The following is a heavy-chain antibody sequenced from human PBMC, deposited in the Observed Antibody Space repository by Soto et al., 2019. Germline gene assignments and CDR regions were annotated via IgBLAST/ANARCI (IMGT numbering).Heavy chain of an antibody. CDR3: ARDRPDNSNSFDAFDI. D-gene: IGHD1-1*01. J-gene: IGHJ3*02. CDR2: IYHTGSA. Sequence: SETLSLTCTVSGGSVSSGSHYWSWIRQPPGKGLEWIAYIYHTGSADYNPSLKSRVAISVDVAKNQVSLRLDSVTAADTAMYYCARDRPDNSNSFDAFDIWGQGTMVTVSS. V-gene: IGHV4-61*01. CDR1: GGSVSSGSHY.